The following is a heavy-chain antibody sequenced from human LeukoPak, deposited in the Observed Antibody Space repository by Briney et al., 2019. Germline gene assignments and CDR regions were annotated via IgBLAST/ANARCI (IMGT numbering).Heavy chain of an antibody. J-gene: IGHJ4*02. Sequence: SETLSLTCTVSGGSISSGSYYWSWIRQPAGKGLEWIGRIYTSGSTNYNPSLKSRVTISVDKSKNQFSLKLSSVTAADTAVYYCAREDSGLEFDYWGQGTLVTVSS. CDR1: GGSISSGSYY. V-gene: IGHV4-61*02. D-gene: IGHD1-1*01. CDR2: IYTSGST. CDR3: AREDSGLEFDY.